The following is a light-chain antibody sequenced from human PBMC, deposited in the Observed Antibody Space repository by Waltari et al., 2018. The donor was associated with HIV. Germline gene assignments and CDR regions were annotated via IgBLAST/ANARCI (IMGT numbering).Light chain of an antibody. CDR3: SSYTTTNTII. Sequence: QSALTQPASVSGSPGQSITISCTGTSSDIGAYEYVSWYRQHPDKAPQLLIXDVFYRPSGVSHRFSGSKSGNTASLTISGLQAEDEAVYSCSSYTTTNTIIFGGGTKLTVL. CDR2: DVF. V-gene: IGLV2-14*03. CDR1: SSDIGAYEY. J-gene: IGLJ2*01.